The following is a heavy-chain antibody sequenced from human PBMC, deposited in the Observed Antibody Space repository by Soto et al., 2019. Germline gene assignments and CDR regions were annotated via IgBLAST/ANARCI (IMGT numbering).Heavy chain of an antibody. D-gene: IGHD1-26*01. V-gene: IGHV3-21*01. Sequence: EVQLVESGGGLVKPGGSLRLYCTASGFTFSSYTMNWVRQAPGKGLEWVSSLSSSGTYIFYAESLKGRLTTSRDNAKNSLNMQITRLSAADTAVYYRERFPVVGETVHFLDYWGQGTLVTVSS. CDR3: ERFPVVGETVHFLDY. CDR2: LSSSGTYI. CDR1: GFTFSSYT. J-gene: IGHJ4*02.